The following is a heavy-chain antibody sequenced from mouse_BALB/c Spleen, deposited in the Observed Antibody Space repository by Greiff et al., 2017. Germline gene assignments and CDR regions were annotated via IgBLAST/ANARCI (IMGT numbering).Heavy chain of an antibody. CDR3: ARSYYGNYGFAY. V-gene: IGHV5-17*02. CDR1: GFTFSSFG. CDR2: ISSGSSTI. D-gene: IGHD2-10*01. J-gene: IGHJ3*01. Sequence: EVKVVESGGGLVQPGGSRKLSCAASGFTFSSFGMHWVRQAPEKGLEWVAYISSGSSTIYYADTVKGRFTISRDNPKNTLFLQMTSLRSEDTAMYYCARSYYGNYGFAYWGQGTLVTVSA.